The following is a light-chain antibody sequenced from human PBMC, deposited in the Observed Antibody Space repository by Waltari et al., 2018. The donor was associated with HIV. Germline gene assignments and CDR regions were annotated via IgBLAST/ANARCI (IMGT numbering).Light chain of an antibody. CDR1: STDSRFYQH. Sequence: QSALTQPASVSGFPGQTINISCTGISTDSRFYQHVSWYKQHPGSVPRLIIYDIDSRPSGISDHFSGSRSGDSASLTISGLQSGDEAHYFCASNRLDSTLVFGGGTKLTIL. CDR2: DID. CDR3: ASNRLDSTLV. J-gene: IGLJ2*01. V-gene: IGLV2-14*03.